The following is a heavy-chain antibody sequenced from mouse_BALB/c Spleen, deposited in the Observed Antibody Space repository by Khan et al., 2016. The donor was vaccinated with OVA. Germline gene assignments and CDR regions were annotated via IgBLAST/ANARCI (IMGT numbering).Heavy chain of an antibody. Sequence: QVQLKQSGPGLVQPSQSLSITCTVSGFSLANYSVNWIRQSPGKGLEWLGVIWSAGRTDYNAAFMSRLIITNDHSRSHAFFKMNSLQPNDKALKFGARRGYDYGRGALFAYWGQGTLVTVSA. CDR3: ARRGYDYGRGALFAY. CDR2: IWSAGRT. D-gene: IGHD2-4*01. CDR1: GFSLANYS. V-gene: IGHV2-2*02. J-gene: IGHJ3*01.